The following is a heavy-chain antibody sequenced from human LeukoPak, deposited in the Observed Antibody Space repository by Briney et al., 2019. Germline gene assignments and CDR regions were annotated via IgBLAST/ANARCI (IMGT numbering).Heavy chain of an antibody. J-gene: IGHJ6*04. CDR1: GYSISSGYY. CDR2: IYHSGST. D-gene: IGHD3-9*01. V-gene: IGHV4-38-2*02. Sequence: SETLSLTCAVSGYSISSGYYWGWIRQPRGQGLEWIGSIYHSGSTYYNPSLKSRVTISVDTSKNQFSLKLSSVTAADTAVYYCARDDILTGPYYYYYGVDVWGKGTTVTVSS. CDR3: ARDDILTGPYYYYYGVDV.